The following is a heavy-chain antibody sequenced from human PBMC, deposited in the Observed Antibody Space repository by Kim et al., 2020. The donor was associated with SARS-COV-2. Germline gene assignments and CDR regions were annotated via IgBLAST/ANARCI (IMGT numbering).Heavy chain of an antibody. J-gene: IGHJ4*02. CDR3: VKAVRGGLSYYFDY. D-gene: IGHD3-10*01. CDR1: GFTFSSDA. CDR2: ISSNGGNT. Sequence: GGSLRLSCLASGFTFSSDAMHWVRQAPGKGLEYVSAISSNGGNTYYADSVRGRFTISRDNSKNTLYFQMSSLRAEDTAVYYCVKAVRGGLSYYFDYWGQGTLVTVSS. V-gene: IGHV3-64*05.